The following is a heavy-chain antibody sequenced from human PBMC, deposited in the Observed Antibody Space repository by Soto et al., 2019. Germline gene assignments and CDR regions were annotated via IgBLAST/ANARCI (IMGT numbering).Heavy chain of an antibody. Sequence: SETLSLTCTVSGGSISSGGYYWSWIRQHPGKGLEWIGYIYYSGSTYYNPSLKSRVTISVDTSKNQFSLKLSSVTAADTAVYYCARSRWFGEFPFDYWGQGTLVTVFS. CDR3: ARSRWFGEFPFDY. J-gene: IGHJ4*02. V-gene: IGHV4-31*03. CDR2: IYYSGST. D-gene: IGHD3-10*01. CDR1: GGSISSGGYY.